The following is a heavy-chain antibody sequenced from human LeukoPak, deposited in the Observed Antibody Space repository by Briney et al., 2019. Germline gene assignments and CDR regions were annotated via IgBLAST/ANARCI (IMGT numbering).Heavy chain of an antibody. Sequence: SGGSLRLSCAASGFTFSTYSMNWVRQAPGKGLEWVSSIATSSNYIYYAGSLKGRFTISRDNAKNSLYLHMNSLRPEDTAVYYCARGRSITILRGVAISDGFDLWGQGTKVTVSS. CDR2: IATSSNYI. V-gene: IGHV3-21*06. CDR3: ARGRSITILRGVAISDGFDL. J-gene: IGHJ3*01. D-gene: IGHD3-10*01. CDR1: GFTFSTYS.